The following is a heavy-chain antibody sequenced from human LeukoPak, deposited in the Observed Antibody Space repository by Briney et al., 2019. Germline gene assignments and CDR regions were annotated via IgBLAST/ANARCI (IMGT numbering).Heavy chain of an antibody. CDR3: ARSLGKLDY. D-gene: IGHD7-27*01. CDR2: IYYSGST. CDR1: GGSISSYY. V-gene: IGHV4-59*01. J-gene: IGHJ4*02. Sequence: SETLSLTCTVSGGSISSYYWSWIRQPPGKGLEWIGYIYYSGSTNYNPSLKSRVTISVDTSKNQFSLKLSSVTAADTAVYYCARSLGKLDYWGQGTLATVSS.